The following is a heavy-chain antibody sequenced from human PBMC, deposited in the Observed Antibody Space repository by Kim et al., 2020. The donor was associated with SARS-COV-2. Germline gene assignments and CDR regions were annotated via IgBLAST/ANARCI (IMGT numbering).Heavy chain of an antibody. CDR2: IYYSGST. V-gene: IGHV4-39*07. D-gene: IGHD3-10*01. J-gene: IGHJ5*02. CDR3: ARIRGTYGSGSYHWFDP. CDR1: GGSISSSSYY. Sequence: SETLSLTCTVSGGSISSSSYYWGWIRQPPGKGLEWIGSIYYSGSTYYNPSLKSRVTISVDTSKNQFSLKLSSVTAADTAVYYCARIRGTYGSGSYHWFDPWGQETLVTVSS.